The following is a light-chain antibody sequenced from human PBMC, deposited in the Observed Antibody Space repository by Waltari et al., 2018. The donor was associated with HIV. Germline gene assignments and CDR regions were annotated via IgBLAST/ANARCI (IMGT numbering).Light chain of an antibody. CDR2: KDN. V-gene: IGLV3-25*03. CDR3: QSGHNSDSI. CDR1: ALSRHS. Sequence: SYELTQAPSVSVSPGQPAKITCSGDALSRHSVFWYQQKSGQAPRMMIFKDNERPSGIPARFSASSSGSTSTLTISGVQAEDEADYYCQSGHNSDSIFGGGTKLTVL. J-gene: IGLJ2*01.